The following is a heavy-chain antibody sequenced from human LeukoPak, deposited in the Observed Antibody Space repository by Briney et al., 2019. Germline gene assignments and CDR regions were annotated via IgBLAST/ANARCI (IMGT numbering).Heavy chain of an antibody. D-gene: IGHD1-1*01. CDR3: ASITRLTTTGTAGSGKYYFDY. CDR1: GGSISSNNYY. CDR2: IYYSGNT. J-gene: IGHJ4*02. V-gene: IGHV4-39*07. Sequence: PSETLSLTCTVSGGSISSNNYYWGWIRQPPGKGLEWIGNIYYSGNTYYNPSLKSRVTISLDTSKNQFSLNLNSVTAADTAVYYCASITRLTTTGTAGSGKYYFDYWGQGTLVTVSS.